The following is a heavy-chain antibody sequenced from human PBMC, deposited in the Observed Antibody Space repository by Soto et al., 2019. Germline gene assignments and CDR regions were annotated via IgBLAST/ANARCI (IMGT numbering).Heavy chain of an antibody. CDR3: ARESVGWFEP. CDR1: GLTFNSYG. CDR2: IWYDGSNK. J-gene: IGHJ5*02. Sequence: QVQLVESGGGVVQPGRSLRLSCAASGLTFNSYGMHWVRQAPGKGLEWVAAIWYDGSNKYYADSVKGRFTISRDNSKNTLFLEMNSLRAEDPAVYYCARESVGWFEPWGQGTLVTVSS. V-gene: IGHV3-33*01.